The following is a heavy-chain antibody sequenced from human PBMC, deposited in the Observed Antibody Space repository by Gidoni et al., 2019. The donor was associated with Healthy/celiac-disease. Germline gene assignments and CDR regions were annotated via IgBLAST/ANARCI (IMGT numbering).Heavy chain of an antibody. CDR2: INPNSGGT. D-gene: IGHD5-12*01. CDR3: ARGDEEGYSGYDPGMIYYFDY. J-gene: IGHJ4*02. Sequence: QVQLVQSGAEVKKPGASVKVSCKASGYTFTGYYMHWVRQAPGQGLEWMGWINPNSGGTNYAQKFQGWVTMTRDTSISTAYMELSRLRSDDTAVYYCARGDEEGYSGYDPGMIYYFDYWGQGTLVTVSS. CDR1: GYTFTGYY. V-gene: IGHV1-2*04.